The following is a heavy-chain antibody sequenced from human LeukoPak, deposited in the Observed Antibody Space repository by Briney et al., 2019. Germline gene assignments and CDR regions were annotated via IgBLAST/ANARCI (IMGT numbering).Heavy chain of an antibody. CDR3: AKVPYDSSGYYYFDY. CDR2: VNSDGSWT. J-gene: IGHJ4*02. D-gene: IGHD3-22*01. CDR1: GNYW. V-gene: IGHV3-74*01. Sequence: GGSLRLSCAASGNYWMHWVRQAPGKGLVWVSHVNSDGSWTSYADSVKGRFTISRDNSKNTLYLQMNSLRPEDTAVYYCAKVPYDSSGYYYFDYWGQGTLVTVSS.